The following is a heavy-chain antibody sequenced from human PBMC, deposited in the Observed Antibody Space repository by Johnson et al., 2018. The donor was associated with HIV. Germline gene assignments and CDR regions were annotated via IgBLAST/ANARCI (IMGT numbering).Heavy chain of an antibody. D-gene: IGHD1-26*01. CDR3: TTPSGSYVSSYDAFDI. CDR2: IYSGGRT. Sequence: VQPVESGGGLVQPGRSLRLSCAASGFTVSSNYMSWVRQAPGKGLEWVSVIYSGGRTYYTDSVKGRFTISRDTAKNTLYLQMNSLRVEDTAVYYCTTPSGSYVSSYDAFDIRGQGTMVTVSS. V-gene: IGHV3-66*01. J-gene: IGHJ3*02. CDR1: GFTVSSNY.